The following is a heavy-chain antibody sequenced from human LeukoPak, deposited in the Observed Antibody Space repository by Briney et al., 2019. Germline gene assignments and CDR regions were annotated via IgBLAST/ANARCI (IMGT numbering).Heavy chain of an antibody. V-gene: IGHV3-30*18. J-gene: IGHJ6*02. Sequence: GRSLRLSCAASGFTFSSYGMHWVRQGPGKGLECVAVISYDGSNKYYADSVKGRFTISRDNSKNTLYLQMNSLRAEDTAVYYCAKDHMTRYDYGDSFNYYYGMDVWGQGTTVTVSS. D-gene: IGHD4-17*01. CDR1: GFTFSSYG. CDR3: AKDHMTRYDYGDSFNYYYGMDV. CDR2: ISYDGSNK.